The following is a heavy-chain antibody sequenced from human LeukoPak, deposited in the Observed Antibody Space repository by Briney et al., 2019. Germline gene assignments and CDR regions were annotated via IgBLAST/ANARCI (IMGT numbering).Heavy chain of an antibody. CDR1: GFTFRSYG. CDR3: ARKNVAASDY. J-gene: IGHJ4*02. V-gene: IGHV3-33*01. CDR2: IWYDGTNK. Sequence: PGGSLRLSCAASGFTFRSYGMHWVRQALGKGLEWVAVIWYDGTNKDYAESVKGRFTISRDDSKNTLYLQMNSLRAEDTAVYYCARKNVAASDYWGQGTLVTVSS. D-gene: IGHD6-13*01.